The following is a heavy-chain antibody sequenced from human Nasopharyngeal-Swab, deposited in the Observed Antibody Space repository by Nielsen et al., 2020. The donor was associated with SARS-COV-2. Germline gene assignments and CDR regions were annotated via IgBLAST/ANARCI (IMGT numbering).Heavy chain of an antibody. V-gene: IGHV3-13*01. CDR1: GFTFSSYD. Sequence: GESLKISCAASGFTFSSYDMHWVRQATGKGLEWVSAIGTAGDTYYPGSVKGRFTISRENAKNSLYLQMNSLRAGDTAVYYCAREGRFGELFGAFDIWGQGTMVTVSS. CDR3: AREGRFGELFGAFDI. D-gene: IGHD3-10*01. CDR2: IGTAGDT. J-gene: IGHJ3*02.